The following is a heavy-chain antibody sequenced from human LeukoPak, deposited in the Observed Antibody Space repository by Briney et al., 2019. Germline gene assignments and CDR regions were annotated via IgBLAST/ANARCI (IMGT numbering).Heavy chain of an antibody. CDR3: ARAYDYVWGSYRYTAGNWFDP. Sequence: SETLSLTCTVSGGSISSGGYYWSWIRQHPGKGLEWIGYIYYSGSTNYNPSLKSRVTISLDTSKNQFSLKLSSVTAADTAVYYCARAYDYVWGSYRYTAGNWFDPWGQGTLVTVSS. J-gene: IGHJ5*02. D-gene: IGHD3-16*02. V-gene: IGHV4-61*08. CDR2: IYYSGST. CDR1: GGSISSGGYY.